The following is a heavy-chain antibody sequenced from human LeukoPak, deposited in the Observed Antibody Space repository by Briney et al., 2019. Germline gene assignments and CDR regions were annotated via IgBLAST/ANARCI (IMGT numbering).Heavy chain of an antibody. CDR2: INPNSGGT. CDR3: ARGHYYDSSGSSIDY. D-gene: IGHD3-22*01. Sequence: ASVKVSCKASGYTFTGYYMHWVRQAPGQGLEWMGWINPNSGGTNYAQKFQGWVTMTRDTSISTAYMELSRLRSDDTAVYYCARGHYYDSSGSSIDYWGQGTLVTVSS. J-gene: IGHJ4*02. CDR1: GYTFTGYY. V-gene: IGHV1-2*04.